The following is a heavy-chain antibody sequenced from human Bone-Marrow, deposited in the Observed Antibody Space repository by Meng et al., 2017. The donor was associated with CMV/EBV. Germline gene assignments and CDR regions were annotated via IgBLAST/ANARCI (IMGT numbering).Heavy chain of an antibody. V-gene: IGHV3-21*01. CDR2: ISSSSSYI. J-gene: IGHJ6*02. CDR3: ARDHREGGSITIFGVVIISYYGMDV. D-gene: IGHD3-3*01. CDR1: GFIFSSYS. Sequence: GESLKISCAASGFIFSSYSMNWVRQAPGKGLEWVSSISSSSSYIYYTDSVKGRFTISRDNAKNSLYLQMNSLRAEDTAVYYCARDHREGGSITIFGVVIISYYGMDVWGQGTTVTVSS.